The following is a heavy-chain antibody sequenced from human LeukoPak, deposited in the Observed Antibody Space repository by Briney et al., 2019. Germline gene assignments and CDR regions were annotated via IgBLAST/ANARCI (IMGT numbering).Heavy chain of an antibody. D-gene: IGHD3-10*01. J-gene: IGHJ4*02. Sequence: GGSLRLSCAASGFTFSSYAMSWVRQAPGKGLEWVSVISGSGGTTFYTDSVKGRFTISRDNSKNTLYLQMNSLRAEDTAVYYCAKDGIAMVRGVIWDYWGQGTLVTVSS. CDR3: AKDGIAMVRGVIWDY. CDR1: GFTFSSYA. V-gene: IGHV3-23*01. CDR2: ISGSGGTT.